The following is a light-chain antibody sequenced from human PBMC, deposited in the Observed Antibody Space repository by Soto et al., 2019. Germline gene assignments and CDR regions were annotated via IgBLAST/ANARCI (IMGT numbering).Light chain of an antibody. CDR1: QSVSNN. Sequence: EVVMTQSPATLSVSPGERATLSCRASQSVSNNLAWYQQKPGQAPRLLIYGASTRATGIPARFSGSGSGTEFTLTISSLQSQDFAVYYCQQYNSWLTFGQGTKVEIK. J-gene: IGKJ1*01. V-gene: IGKV3-15*01. CDR2: GAS. CDR3: QQYNSWLT.